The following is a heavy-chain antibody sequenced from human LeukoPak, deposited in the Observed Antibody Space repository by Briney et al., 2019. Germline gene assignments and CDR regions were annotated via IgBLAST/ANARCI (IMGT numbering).Heavy chain of an antibody. CDR3: ARDVRTADRTAFSSGWSDLWGGYYFDY. D-gene: IGHD6-19*01. J-gene: IGHJ4*02. CDR2: INHSGST. Sequence: SETLSLTCAVYGGSFSGYYWSWIRQPPGNGLELMGEINHSGSTNYNPSLKTRVTISVDTSKNQFSLKLSYVNAADTAVYYCARDVRTADRTAFSSGWSDLWGGYYFDYWGQGTLVTVSS. V-gene: IGHV4-34*01. CDR1: GGSFSGYY.